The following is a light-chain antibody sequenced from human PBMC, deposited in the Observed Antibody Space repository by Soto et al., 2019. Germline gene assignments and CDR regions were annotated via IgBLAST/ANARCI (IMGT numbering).Light chain of an antibody. CDR3: QQDNNWWT. CDR2: GAS. Sequence: EIVMTQSPATLSVSPGERATLSCRASQSVSSNLAWYQQKPGQAPRLLIYGASTRATGIPARFSGSGSGTEFTLTICSLQSEDFAVYYCQQDNNWWTFGQGTKVEIK. V-gene: IGKV3-15*01. J-gene: IGKJ1*01. CDR1: QSVSSN.